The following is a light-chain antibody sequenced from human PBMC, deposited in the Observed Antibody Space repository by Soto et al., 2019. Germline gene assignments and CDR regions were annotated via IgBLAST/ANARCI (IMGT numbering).Light chain of an antibody. J-gene: IGKJ5*01. CDR3: QHRTNWPPVT. CDR1: QSVGSH. Sequence: EIVLTQSPATLYLSPGERAALSCRASQSVGSHLAWYQQKPGQPPRLLIYDASNRATGIPARFSGSGSGTDFTLTISSLEPEDFAVYYCQHRTNWPPVTFGQGTRLEIK. V-gene: IGKV3-11*01. CDR2: DAS.